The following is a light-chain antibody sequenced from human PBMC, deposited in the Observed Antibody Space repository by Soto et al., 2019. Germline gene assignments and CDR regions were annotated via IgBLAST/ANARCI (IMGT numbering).Light chain of an antibody. J-gene: IGKJ4*01. CDR2: DAS. CDR3: QQRSNWPLT. Sequence: EIVLTQSPATLSLSPGERATLSCRASQSVTTHLAWYQQKPGQAPRLLIYDASNRATGIPARFSGSGSGTDFTLTISSLEPEDFAVYYCQQRSNWPLTFGGGTTPEIK. V-gene: IGKV3-11*01. CDR1: QSVTTH.